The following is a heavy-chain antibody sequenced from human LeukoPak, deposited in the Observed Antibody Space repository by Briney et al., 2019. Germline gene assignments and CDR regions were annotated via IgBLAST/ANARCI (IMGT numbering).Heavy chain of an antibody. J-gene: IGHJ3*02. CDR2: ISHSGST. V-gene: IGHV4-34*01. CDR3: ATLNAYDPNGGYAFDI. CDR1: GSSFNDGN. Sequence: PSETLSLTCAIYGSSFNDGNWTWIRQPPGKGLESVGEISHSGSTYYSSFLKSRVTISVDTSKNQLSLNLTSVTAADTAIYYCATLNAYDPNGGYAFDIWGQGTVVTVSS. D-gene: IGHD5-12*01.